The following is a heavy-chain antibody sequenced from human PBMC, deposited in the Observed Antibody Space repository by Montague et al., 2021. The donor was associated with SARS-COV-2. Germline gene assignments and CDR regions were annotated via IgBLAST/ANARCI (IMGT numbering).Heavy chain of an antibody. CDR2: IWYDGSNQ. D-gene: IGHD3-10*01. J-gene: IGHJ6*02. CDR3: AREYSAPRWFGEYNRYGMDV. Sequence: SLRLSCAASGFTFSSYDMPWVRQAPGKGLEWVAVIWYDGSNQYYGDSVKGRFTISRDNSKNTLYLQMNSLRAEDTAVYYCAREYSAPRWFGEYNRYGMDVWGQGTTVTVSS. V-gene: IGHV3-33*08. CDR1: GFTFSSYD.